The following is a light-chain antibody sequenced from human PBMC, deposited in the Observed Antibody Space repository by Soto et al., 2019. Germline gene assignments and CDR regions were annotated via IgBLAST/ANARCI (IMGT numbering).Light chain of an antibody. CDR1: QSVDSRF. V-gene: IGKV3-20*01. CDR2: GAS. CDR3: QQYDSSRT. Sequence: EIVLTQSPGTLSLSPGERLTLSCRASQSVDSRFLAWYQQKPGQAPRLLVYGASIRATGIPDRFSGSGSGTDFTLSIRRLEPEDFAVYYCQQYDSSRTFGQGTKVEMK. J-gene: IGKJ1*01.